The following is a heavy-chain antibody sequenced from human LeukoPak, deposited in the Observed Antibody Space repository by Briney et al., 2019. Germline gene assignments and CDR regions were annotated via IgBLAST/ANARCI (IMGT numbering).Heavy chain of an antibody. J-gene: IGHJ4*02. Sequence: SETLSLTCAVYGGSLSGYYWSWIRQPPGKGLEWIGEMNHSGSTNYNPSLKSRVTISVDTSKNQFSLKLSSVTAADTAVYYCAGGYCSGGSCYGPTFDYWGQGTLVTVSS. CDR3: AGGYCSGGSCYGPTFDY. CDR2: MNHSGST. V-gene: IGHV4-34*01. D-gene: IGHD2-15*01. CDR1: GGSLSGYY.